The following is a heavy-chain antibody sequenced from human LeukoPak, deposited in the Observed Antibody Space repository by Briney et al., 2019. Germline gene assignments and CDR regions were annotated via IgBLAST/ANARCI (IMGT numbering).Heavy chain of an antibody. CDR2: ISYDGSNK. V-gene: IGHV3-30*09. D-gene: IGHD2/OR15-2a*01. Sequence: GGSLRLSCAASGFTFSSYAMHWVRQAPGKGLEWVAVISYDGSNKYYADSVKGRFAISRDNSKNTLYLQMNSLRSEDTALYYCVKEAEVSPLSYFDHWGQGTLVAVSS. CDR3: VKEAEVSPLSYFDH. CDR1: GFTFSSYA. J-gene: IGHJ4*02.